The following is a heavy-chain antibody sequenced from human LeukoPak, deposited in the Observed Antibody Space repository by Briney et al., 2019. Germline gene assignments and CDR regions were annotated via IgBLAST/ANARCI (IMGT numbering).Heavy chain of an antibody. D-gene: IGHD4-23*01. CDR1: GFTVSSNY. CDR2: ISPDSTYI. J-gene: IGHJ6*02. V-gene: IGHV3-21*01. CDR3: ARHEPVVTLSSYYYGMDV. Sequence: GGSLRLSCAASGFTVSSNYISWVRQAPGKGLEWVSVISPDSTYIFYADSVRGRFTISRDNAKNSLYLQMNSLRAEDMAVYYCARHEPVVTLSSYYYGMDVWGQGTTVTVSS.